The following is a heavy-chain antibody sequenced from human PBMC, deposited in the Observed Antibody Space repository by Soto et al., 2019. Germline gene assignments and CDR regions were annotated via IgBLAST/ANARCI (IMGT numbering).Heavy chain of an antibody. Sequence: EVQLLESGGGLVQPGGSLRLSCAASGFTFSSYAMSWVRQAPGTGLEWVSAISVSGGSTYYAASVKGRFTISRDNSKNTLYLPMNSLRAEDTAVYYCAKDVVAFTSEGIDYWGQGTLVTVSS. V-gene: IGHV3-23*01. CDR2: ISVSGGST. J-gene: IGHJ4*02. CDR3: AKDVVAFTSEGIDY. D-gene: IGHD2-21*01. CDR1: GFTFSSYA.